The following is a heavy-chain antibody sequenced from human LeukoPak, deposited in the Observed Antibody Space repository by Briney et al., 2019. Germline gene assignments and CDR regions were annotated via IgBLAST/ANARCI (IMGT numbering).Heavy chain of an antibody. J-gene: IGHJ3*02. D-gene: IGHD1-26*01. CDR3: ARHRSPGRSYVAFDI. CDR1: GYSISSGYY. CDR2: IYTSGST. V-gene: IGHV4-61*02. Sequence: SETLSLTCTVSGYSISSGYYWSWIRQPAGKGLEWIGRIYTSGSTNYNPSLKSRDTISVDTSKNQFSLKLSSVTAADTAVYYCARHRSPGRSYVAFDIWGQGTMVTVSS.